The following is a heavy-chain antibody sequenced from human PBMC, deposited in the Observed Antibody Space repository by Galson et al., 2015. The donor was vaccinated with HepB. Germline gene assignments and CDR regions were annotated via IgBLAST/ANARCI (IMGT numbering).Heavy chain of an antibody. J-gene: IGHJ6*02. V-gene: IGHV5-51*03. D-gene: IGHD1-26*01. CDR3: ARSKWELTGGNYYYYGMDV. Sequence: QSGAEVKKPGESLKISCKGSGYSFTSYWIGWVRQMPGKGLEWMGIIYPGDSDTRYSPSFQGQVTISADKSISTAYLQWSSLKASDTAMYYCARSKWELTGGNYYYYGMDVWGQGTTVTVSS. CDR1: GYSFTSYW. CDR2: IYPGDSDT.